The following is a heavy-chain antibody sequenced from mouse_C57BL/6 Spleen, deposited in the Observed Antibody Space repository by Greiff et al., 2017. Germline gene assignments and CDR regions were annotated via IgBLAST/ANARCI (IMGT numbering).Heavy chain of an antibody. CDR1: GYTFTNYW. V-gene: IGHV1-63*01. CDR2: IYPGGGYT. Sequence: QVQLKESGAELVRPGTSVKMSCKASGYTFTNYWIGWAKQRPGHGLEWIGDIYPGGGYTNYNEKFKGKATLTADKSSSTAYMQFSSLTSEDSAIYYCAREDYYGSSSYYFDYWGQGTTLTVSS. D-gene: IGHD1-1*01. CDR3: AREDYYGSSSYYFDY. J-gene: IGHJ2*01.